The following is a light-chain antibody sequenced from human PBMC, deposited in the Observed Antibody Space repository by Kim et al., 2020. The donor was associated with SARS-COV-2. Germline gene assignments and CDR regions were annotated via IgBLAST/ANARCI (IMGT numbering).Light chain of an antibody. J-gene: IGLJ3*02. CDR2: KDT. CDR1: ALPKQY. Sequence: PGQSDMITCSGDALPKQYAYWFRQKPGPAPVLVIYKDTERPSGIPERFSGSTSGTTVTLTISGVQAEDEADYYCQSADSSDTFWVFGGGTQLTVL. V-gene: IGLV3-25*03. CDR3: QSADSSDTFWV.